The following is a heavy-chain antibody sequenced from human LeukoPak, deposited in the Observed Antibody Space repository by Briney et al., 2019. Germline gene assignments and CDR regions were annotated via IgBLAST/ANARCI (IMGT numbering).Heavy chain of an antibody. V-gene: IGHV4-39*01. J-gene: IGHJ4*02. Sequence: SETLSLTCTVSGGAISNDNYYWGWIRQPPGKGLEWIASINYSGTTYYNPSLNSRVSISVDTSKTQMSLRLSSVTAADTAVYYCARLSDYWGQGILVTVSS. CDR1: GGAISNDNYY. CDR3: ARLSDY. CDR2: INYSGTT.